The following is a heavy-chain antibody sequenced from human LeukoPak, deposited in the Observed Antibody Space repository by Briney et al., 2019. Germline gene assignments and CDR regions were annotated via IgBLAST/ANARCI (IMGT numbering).Heavy chain of an antibody. CDR2: IYYSGST. Sequence: PSETLSLTCTVSGGSISSSSYYWGWIRQPPGKGLEWFGSIYYSGSTYYNPSLKSRVTISVDTSKNQFSLKLSSVTAADTAVYYCARGGTDSSSWYYFDYWGQGTLVTVSS. CDR3: ARGGTDSSSWYYFDY. D-gene: IGHD6-13*01. J-gene: IGHJ4*02. V-gene: IGHV4-39*01. CDR1: GGSISSSSYY.